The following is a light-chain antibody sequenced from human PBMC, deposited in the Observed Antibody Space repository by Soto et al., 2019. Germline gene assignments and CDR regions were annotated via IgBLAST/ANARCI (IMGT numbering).Light chain of an antibody. J-gene: IGKJ5*01. CDR1: QSVSSY. Sequence: EIVLTQSPATLSLSPVERATLSGRASQSVSSYLARYQQKPGQAPRLLIYDASNRATGIPARFSGSGSGTDFTLTISSLEPEDFAVYYCQQRSNGITFGQGTRLEIK. V-gene: IGKV3-11*01. CDR2: DAS. CDR3: QQRSNGIT.